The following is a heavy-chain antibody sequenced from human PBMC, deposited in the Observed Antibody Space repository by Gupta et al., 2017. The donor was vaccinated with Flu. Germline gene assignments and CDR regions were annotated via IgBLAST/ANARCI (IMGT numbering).Heavy chain of an antibody. D-gene: IGHD2-2*01. V-gene: IGHV3-30-3*01. CDR2: ISYDGSNK. CDR1: GFTFSSYA. J-gene: IGHJ4*02. CDR3: ARAPAAQVVPEDY. Sequence: QVQLVESGGGVVQPGRSLRLSCAASGFTFSSYAMHWVRQAPGKGLEWVAVISYDGSNKYYADSVKGRFTISRDNSKNTLYLQMNSLRAEDTAVYYCARAPAAQVVPEDYWGQGTLVTVSS.